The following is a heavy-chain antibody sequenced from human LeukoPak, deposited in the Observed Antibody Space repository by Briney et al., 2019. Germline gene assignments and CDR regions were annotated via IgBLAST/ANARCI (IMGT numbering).Heavy chain of an antibody. CDR1: GFTLSSYG. V-gene: IGHV3-30*18. Sequence: GGSLRLSCAASGFTLSSYGMHWVRQAPGKGLEWVAVISYDGSNKYYADSVKGRFTISRDNSNNTLYLQMNSLRAEDPAVYYCAKAVIAAAQNWGQGTLVIVSS. J-gene: IGHJ4*02. CDR3: AKAVIAAAQN. D-gene: IGHD6-13*01. CDR2: ISYDGSNK.